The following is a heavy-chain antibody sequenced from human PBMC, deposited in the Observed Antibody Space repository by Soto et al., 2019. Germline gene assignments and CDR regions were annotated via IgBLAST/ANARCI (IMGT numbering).Heavy chain of an antibody. V-gene: IGHV1-69*02. J-gene: IGHJ4*02. CDR3: ARAIAGAGTSFDS. Sequence: QVQLVQSGAEVKKPGSSVKVSCKASGGTFSSYTISWVRQAPGQGLEWMGRIIPILGIANYAQKFQGRVRITAKKSTSTAYRELSSLRSEDTAVYYCARAIAGAGTSFDSWGQGPWSPSPQ. CDR1: GGTFSSYT. CDR2: IIPILGIA. D-gene: IGHD6-19*01.